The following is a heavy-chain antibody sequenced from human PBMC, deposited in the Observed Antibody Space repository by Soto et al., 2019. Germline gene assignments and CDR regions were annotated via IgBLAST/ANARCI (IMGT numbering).Heavy chain of an antibody. J-gene: IGHJ3*02. Sequence: QVQLQESGPGLVKPSQTLSLTCTVSGGSISSGDYYWSWIRQPPGKGLEWLGYIYYSGSTYYNPSLKSRVTISVATSKNQFSLKLRSVTAADTAVYYCARGFVLVPAGDRDAFDIWGQGTMVTVSS. D-gene: IGHD2-2*01. CDR3: ARGFVLVPAGDRDAFDI. CDR2: IYYSGST. V-gene: IGHV4-30-4*01. CDR1: GGSISSGDYY.